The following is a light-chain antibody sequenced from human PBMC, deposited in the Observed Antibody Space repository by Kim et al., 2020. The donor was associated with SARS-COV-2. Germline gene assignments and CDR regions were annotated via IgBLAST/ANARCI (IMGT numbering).Light chain of an antibody. CDR1: QSITTY. Sequence: DIQMTQSPSSLSASVGDRVTITCRASQSITTYLNWYQQKRGKAPNLLIYATSNLQGGVPSRFSGSGSGTVFTLTISSLQPEDFATYYCQQSYSRPLTFGGGTKVDIK. CDR2: ATS. J-gene: IGKJ4*01. CDR3: QQSYSRPLT. V-gene: IGKV1-39*01.